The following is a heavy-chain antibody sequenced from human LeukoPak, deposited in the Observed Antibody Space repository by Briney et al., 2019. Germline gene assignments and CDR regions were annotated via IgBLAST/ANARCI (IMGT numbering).Heavy chain of an antibody. J-gene: IGHJ4*02. Sequence: PPGGSLRPSCAASGFTFSSYAMSWVRQAPGKGLEWVSAISGSGGSTYYADSVKGRFTISRDNSKNTLYLQMNSLRAEDTAVYYCAKDAGIVPDIFDYWGQGTLVTVSS. D-gene: IGHD2-2*01. CDR2: ISGSGGST. CDR1: GFTFSSYA. V-gene: IGHV3-23*01. CDR3: AKDAGIVPDIFDY.